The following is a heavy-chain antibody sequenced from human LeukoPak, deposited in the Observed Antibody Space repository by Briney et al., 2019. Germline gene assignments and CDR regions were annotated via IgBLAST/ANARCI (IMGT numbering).Heavy chain of an antibody. V-gene: IGHV4-59*08. CDR1: GGSIGTFH. CDR3: ARHIGGGIEDMDV. Sequence: SETLSLTCTVSGGSIGTFHWSWIRQSPGKGLEWIGYIYVTATRYNPYLQSRLTISVDRSRNQFFLKMSSVTAADTAVYYCARHIGGGIEDMDVWGKGTKVIVSS. CDR2: IYVTAT. J-gene: IGHJ6*03. D-gene: IGHD3-16*02.